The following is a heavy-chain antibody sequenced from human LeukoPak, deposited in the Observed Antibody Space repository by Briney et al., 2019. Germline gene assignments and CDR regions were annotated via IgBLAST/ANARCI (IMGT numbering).Heavy chain of an antibody. CDR3: ARQYDY. V-gene: IGHV4-39*01. CDR1: GGSISSGSYY. CDR2: IYYTGGT. J-gene: IGHJ4*02. Sequence: SSETLSLTCTVSGGSISSGSYYWGWIRQPPGKGLEWIGSIYYTGGTYYNPSLKSRVTISVDTSKNQFSLTLTSVTAADTGVYFCARQYDYWGQGTLVTVSS.